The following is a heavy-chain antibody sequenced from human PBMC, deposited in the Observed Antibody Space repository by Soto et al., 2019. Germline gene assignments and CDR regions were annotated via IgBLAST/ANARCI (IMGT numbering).Heavy chain of an antibody. Sequence: SETLSLTCPFSGDSVTSVSDYWSWSRQPPGKGLEWIGYIYYSGSADYNPSLGSRVTMSIDTSKNQFSLKLTSVTAADTAVYYCARGVGFGYYYYHMDLWGQGTTVT. CDR3: ARGVGFGYYYYHMDL. D-gene: IGHD3-10*01. V-gene: IGHV4-61*01. J-gene: IGHJ6*02. CDR1: GDSVTSVSDY. CDR2: IYYSGSA.